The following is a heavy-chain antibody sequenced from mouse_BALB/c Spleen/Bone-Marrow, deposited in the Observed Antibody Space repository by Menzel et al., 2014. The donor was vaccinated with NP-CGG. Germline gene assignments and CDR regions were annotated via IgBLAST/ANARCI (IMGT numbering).Heavy chain of an antibody. J-gene: IGHJ4*01. V-gene: IGHV1-7*01. CDR1: GYTFTSYW. CDR3: ARQITTVDYAMDY. D-gene: IGHD1-1*01. CDR2: INPSTGYT. Sequence: QVQLQQSGAELAKPGASVKMSCKASGYTFTSYWMHWVKQRPGQGLEWIGYINPSTGYTEYNQKFKDKATLTADKSSSTDYMQLSSLTSEDSAVYYCARQITTVDYAMDYWGQGTSGTVSS.